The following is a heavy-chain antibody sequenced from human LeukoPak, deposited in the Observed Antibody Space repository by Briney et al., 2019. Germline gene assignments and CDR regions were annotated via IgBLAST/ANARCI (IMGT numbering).Heavy chain of an antibody. D-gene: IGHD6-19*01. CDR3: AKDSIAVAGKRGGFDC. V-gene: IGHV3-53*01. CDR2: IYSGGST. CDR1: GFTVSSNY. J-gene: IGHJ4*02. Sequence: GGSLRLSCAASGFTVSSNYMSWVRQAPGKGLEWVSVIYSGGSTYYADSVKGRFTIFRDNSKNTLYLQMNTLGADDTAVYYCAKDSIAVAGKRGGFDCWGQGTLVTVSS.